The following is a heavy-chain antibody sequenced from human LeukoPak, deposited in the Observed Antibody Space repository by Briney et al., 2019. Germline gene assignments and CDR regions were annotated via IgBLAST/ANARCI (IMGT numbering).Heavy chain of an antibody. CDR2: IYYSGNT. V-gene: IGHV4-39*02. CDR1: GGSISSSSYY. D-gene: IGHD6-6*01. Sequence: SETLSLTCTVSGGSISSSSYYWGWIRQPPGKGLEWIGSIYYSGNTYYNPSLRSRVTIYVDMSKNQFSLNPNSVTAADTALYYCARERILGLYSTSSRRPFDYWGQGALVTVSS. CDR3: ARERILGLYSTSSRRPFDY. J-gene: IGHJ4*02.